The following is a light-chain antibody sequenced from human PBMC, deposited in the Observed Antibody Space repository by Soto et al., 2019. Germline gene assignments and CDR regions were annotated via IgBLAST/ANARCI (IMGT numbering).Light chain of an antibody. Sequence: DIQMTQSPSSLSASVGDRVTITCQASQDISNYLNWYQQKPGKAPKLLIYDASSLETGVPSRFRGSGSGTDFTFTISSLQPEDFATYYYQQYDNVPLTFGGGTKVESK. CDR3: QQYDNVPLT. J-gene: IGKJ4*02. CDR2: DAS. V-gene: IGKV1-33*01. CDR1: QDISNY.